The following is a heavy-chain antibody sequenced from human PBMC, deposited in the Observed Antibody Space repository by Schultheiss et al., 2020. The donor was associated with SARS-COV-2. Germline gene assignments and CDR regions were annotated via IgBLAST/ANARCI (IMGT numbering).Heavy chain of an antibody. CDR1: GFTFSSYA. D-gene: IGHD3-22*01. V-gene: IGHV3-30*04. CDR3: ARAAAYYYDSSGYYPYY. CDR2: ISYDGSNK. J-gene: IGHJ4*02. Sequence: GGSLRLSCAASGFTFSSYAMHWVRQAPGKGLEWVAVISYDGSNKYYADSVKGRFTISRDNSKNTLYLQMNSLRAEDTAVYYCARAAAYYYDSSGYYPYYWGQGTLVTVSS.